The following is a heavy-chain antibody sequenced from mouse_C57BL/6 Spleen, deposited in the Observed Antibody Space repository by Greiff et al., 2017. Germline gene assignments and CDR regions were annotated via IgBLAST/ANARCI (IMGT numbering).Heavy chain of an antibody. V-gene: IGHV2-3*01. Sequence: QVQLKVSGPGLVAPSQSLSITCTVSGFSLTSYGVSWVRQPPGKGLEWLGVIWGDGSTNYHSAPISSLSISKDNSKGQVFLKLNSLQTDDTATYXCANQALYDYGFACWGQGTLVTVSA. CDR3: ANQALYDYGFAC. CDR1: GFSLTSYG. J-gene: IGHJ3*01. CDR2: IWGDGST. D-gene: IGHD2-4*01.